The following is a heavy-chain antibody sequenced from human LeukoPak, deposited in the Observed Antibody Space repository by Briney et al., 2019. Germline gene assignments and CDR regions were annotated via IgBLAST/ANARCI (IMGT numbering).Heavy chain of an antibody. CDR1: RFTAITNY. Sequence: GGSLRLSCAASRFTAITNYMNWVRQAPGKGLEWVSVVYSGGDTYYADSVKGRFSISRDNSKNTLYLQMNSLRAEDTAVYYCARDRGELRFFELAYLWGQGTLVSVSS. D-gene: IGHD3-3*01. CDR3: ARDRGELRFFELAYL. V-gene: IGHV3-66*01. J-gene: IGHJ1*01. CDR2: VYSGGDT.